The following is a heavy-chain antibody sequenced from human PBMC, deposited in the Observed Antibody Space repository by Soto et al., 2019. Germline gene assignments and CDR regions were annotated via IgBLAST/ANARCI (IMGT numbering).Heavy chain of an antibody. CDR3: AKGLYYYESSAYMGY. CDR1: GFTFSSYA. V-gene: IGHV3-23*01. Sequence: EVQLLESGGGLVQPGGSLRLSCAASGFTFSSYAMSWVRQAPGKGLEWVSAISGSGGSTYYADSVKGRFTISRDNSKNTLYLQMNSLRAEDTAGYYCAKGLYYYESSAYMGYWGQGTLVTVSS. J-gene: IGHJ4*02. CDR2: ISGSGGST. D-gene: IGHD3-22*01.